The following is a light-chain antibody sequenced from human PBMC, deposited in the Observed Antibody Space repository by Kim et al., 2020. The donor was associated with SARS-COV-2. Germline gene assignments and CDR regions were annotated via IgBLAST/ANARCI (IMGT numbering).Light chain of an antibody. CDR1: NIGSKN. CDR2: RDS. CDR3: QVWDSSGV. J-gene: IGLJ2*01. V-gene: IGLV3-9*01. Sequence: SYELTQPLSVSVALGQTARITCGGNNIGSKNVHWYQQKPGQAPVLVIYRDSNRPSGIPERFSGSNSGNTATLTISRAQAGDEADYYCQVWDSSGVFGGGTQLTV.